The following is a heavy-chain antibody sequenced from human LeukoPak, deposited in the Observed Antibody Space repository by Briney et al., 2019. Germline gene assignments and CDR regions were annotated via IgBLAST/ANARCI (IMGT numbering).Heavy chain of an antibody. J-gene: IGHJ4*02. CDR1: GGSISSYY. Sequence: PSETLSLTCTVSGGSISSYYWSWIRQPPGKGLEWIGYIYYSGSTNYNPSLKSRVTISVDTSKNQFSLKLSSVTAADTAVYYCASGPYYYDSSGLFDYWGQGTLVTVSS. D-gene: IGHD3-22*01. CDR3: ASGPYYYDSSGLFDY. V-gene: IGHV4-59*01. CDR2: IYYSGST.